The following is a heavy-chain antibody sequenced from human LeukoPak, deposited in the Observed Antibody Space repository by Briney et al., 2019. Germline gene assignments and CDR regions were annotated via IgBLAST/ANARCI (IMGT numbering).Heavy chain of an antibody. V-gene: IGHV3-23*01. CDR2: INTSGGGT. D-gene: IGHD3-3*01. CDR1: GFTFSTYA. J-gene: IGHJ5*02. CDR3: ARNWRPDT. Sequence: GGSLRLSCSASGFTFSTYAMGWVRQSPGTGLEWVSVINTSGGGTYYTESVQGRFTISRDNTKDSLYLQMNSLRVEDTAVYYCARNWRPDTWGQGTLVTVSS.